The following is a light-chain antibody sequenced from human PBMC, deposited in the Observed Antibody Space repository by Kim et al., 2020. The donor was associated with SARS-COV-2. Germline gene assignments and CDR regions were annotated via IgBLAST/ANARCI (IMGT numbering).Light chain of an antibody. Sequence: SPGERATLSCRASQSVSSNLAWYQHKPGQAPRLLIYGASTRATGIPDRFSGSGSGTEFTLTISSLQSEDFAVYYCQQDNNWPLTFGGGTKVDIK. V-gene: IGKV3-15*01. CDR3: QQDNNWPLT. J-gene: IGKJ4*01. CDR2: GAS. CDR1: QSVSSN.